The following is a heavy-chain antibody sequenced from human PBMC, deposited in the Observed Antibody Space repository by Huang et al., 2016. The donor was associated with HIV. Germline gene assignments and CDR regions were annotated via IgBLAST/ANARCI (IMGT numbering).Heavy chain of an antibody. D-gene: IGHD3-22*01. CDR2: MKPKSGNT. CDR1: GFNFNNYD. V-gene: IGHV1-8*03. J-gene: IGHJ4*02. CDR3: ARARGFLYDSTGYYSRYYFDS. Sequence: QVQLVQSGAEVKKPGASVKVSCKASGFNFNNYDFNWVRQASGQGLEWMEWMKPKSGNTGYAQKCQGRVTITRNTARTTAYMELRSLRSEDTAVYYCARARGFLYDSTGYYSRYYFDSWGQGTLVTISS.